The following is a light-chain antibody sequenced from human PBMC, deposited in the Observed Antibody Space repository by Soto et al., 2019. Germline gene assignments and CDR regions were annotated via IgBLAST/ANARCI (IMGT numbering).Light chain of an antibody. V-gene: IGKV3-20*01. CDR1: QSVSNNY. CDR2: GAF. CDR3: QQYCCSPLT. J-gene: IGKJ4*01. Sequence: EIVLTQSPGTLSLSAGGGATLSCRASQSVSNNYIAWYQQKPGQAPRLLIHGAFSRATGIPDRFSGSGSWTDFTLTIRKLETEDFAVYYCQQYCCSPLTFGGGTKVES.